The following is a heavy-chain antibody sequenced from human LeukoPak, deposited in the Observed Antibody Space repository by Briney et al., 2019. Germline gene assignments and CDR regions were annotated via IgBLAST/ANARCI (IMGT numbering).Heavy chain of an antibody. J-gene: IGHJ4*02. CDR3: ARALSAMVPDY. V-gene: IGHV3-33*08. CDR1: GFTFSSYG. Sequence: GGSLRLSCAASGFTFSSYGMHWVRQAPGKGPEWVAVIRYDGSNKNYGDSVKGRFTISRDNSKNTLYLQMNSLRAEDTAVYYCARALSAMVPDYWGQGTLLTVSS. D-gene: IGHD5-18*01. CDR2: IRYDGSNK.